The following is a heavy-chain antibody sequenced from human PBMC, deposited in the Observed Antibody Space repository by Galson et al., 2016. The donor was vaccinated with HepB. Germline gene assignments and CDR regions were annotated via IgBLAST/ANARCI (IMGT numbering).Heavy chain of an antibody. J-gene: IGHJ4*02. CDR2: ISYDGSNK. Sequence: SLRLSCAASGFTLSHYAMDWVRQAPGKGLEWVAFISYDGSNKYYADSVKGRFTVSRDNAKNSLYLQMNSLRAEGTAVYYCTRRYYYGYCGHPFDYWGQGTLVTVSS. V-gene: IGHV3-30-3*01. D-gene: IGHD3-10*01. CDR3: TRRYYYGYCGHPFDY. CDR1: GFTLSHYA.